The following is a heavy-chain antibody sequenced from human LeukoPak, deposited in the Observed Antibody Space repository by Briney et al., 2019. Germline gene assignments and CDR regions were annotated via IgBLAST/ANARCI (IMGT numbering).Heavy chain of an antibody. CDR3: ASRPGFGSWFDP. J-gene: IGHJ5*02. Sequence: SEALSLTCTVSGGSINSSSYYWGWIRQPPGKGLEWIGRIYSSGSTYYNPSLKSRVTISVDKSKNQFSLKLSSVTAADTAVYYCASRPGFGSWFDPWGQGTLVTVSS. V-gene: IGHV4-39*07. CDR1: GGSINSSSYY. CDR2: IYSSGST. D-gene: IGHD3-10*01.